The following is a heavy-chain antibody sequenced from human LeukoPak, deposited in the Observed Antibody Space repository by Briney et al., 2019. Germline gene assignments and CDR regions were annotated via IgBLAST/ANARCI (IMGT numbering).Heavy chain of an antibody. CDR3: AREVTDIVVVPAATAPPSLFGL. D-gene: IGHD2-2*01. V-gene: IGHV4-31*03. CDR2: IYYSGST. CDR1: GGSISSGGYY. Sequence: PSETLSLTCTVSGGSISSGGYYWSWIRQHPGKGLEWIGYIYYSGSTYYNPSLKSRVTISVDTSKNQFSLKLSSVTAADTAVYYCAREVTDIVVVPAATAPPSLFGLWGRGTLVTVSS. J-gene: IGHJ2*01.